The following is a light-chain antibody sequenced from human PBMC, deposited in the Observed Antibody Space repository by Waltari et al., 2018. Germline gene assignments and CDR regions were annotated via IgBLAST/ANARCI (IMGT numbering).Light chain of an antibody. CDR3: CSYAGSSTFL. CDR1: SSDVGGYNY. CDR2: DVS. J-gene: IGLJ2*01. Sequence: QSALTQHASVSGSPGQSITISCTGTSSDVGGYNYVSWYQQHPGKAPKLMIYDVSKRPSGVSNRFSGSKSGNTASLTISGLQAEDEADYYCCSYAGSSTFLFGGGTKLTVL. V-gene: IGLV2-23*02.